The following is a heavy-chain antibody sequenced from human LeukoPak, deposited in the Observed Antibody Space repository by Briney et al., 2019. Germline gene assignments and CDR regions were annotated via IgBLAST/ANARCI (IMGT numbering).Heavy chain of an antibody. Sequence: SETLSLTCTVSGGSISSYYWSWIRQPPGKGLEWIGYICYSGSTNYNPSLKSRVTISVDTSKNQFSLKLSSVTAADTAVYYCARDYWRGVWDVWGKGTTVTVSS. V-gene: IGHV4-59*01. D-gene: IGHD2-8*02. CDR1: GGSISSYY. J-gene: IGHJ6*04. CDR3: ARDYWRGVWDV. CDR2: ICYSGST.